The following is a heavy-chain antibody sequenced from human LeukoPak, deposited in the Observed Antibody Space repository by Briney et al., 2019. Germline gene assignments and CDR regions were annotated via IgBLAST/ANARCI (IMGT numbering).Heavy chain of an antibody. CDR1: GGTFSTHA. CDR2: IIPMSGTS. D-gene: IGHD2-15*01. CDR3: TTEGGPHPVVAFDC. Sequence: SVKVSCKASGGTFSTHAVSWVRQAPGQGLEWMVRIIPMSGTSIYAEKFQGRVTITTDESTSTAYMELTSLRSDDTAMYYCTTEGGPHPVVAFDCWGQGTLVTVSS. V-gene: IGHV1-69*05. J-gene: IGHJ4*02.